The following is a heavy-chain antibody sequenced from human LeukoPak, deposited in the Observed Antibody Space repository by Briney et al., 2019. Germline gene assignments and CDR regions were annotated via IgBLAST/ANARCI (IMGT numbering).Heavy chain of an antibody. J-gene: IGHJ4*02. V-gene: IGHV3-23*01. CDR1: GFTFTNYA. CDR2: ISNRGTST. CDR3: AKDKSGIGYYFDY. D-gene: IGHD3-22*01. Sequence: GGSLRLSCAASGFTFTNYAMSWVRRAPGKGLEWVLGISNRGTSTYYADSVKGRFTISKENSKNTLYLQMNSLGAEDMAVYYCAKDKSGIGYYFDYWGQGTLVTVSA.